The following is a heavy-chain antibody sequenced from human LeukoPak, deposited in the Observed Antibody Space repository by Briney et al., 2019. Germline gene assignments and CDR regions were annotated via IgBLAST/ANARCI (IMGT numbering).Heavy chain of an antibody. CDR3: ARVDIRADHSDSSEDAFDV. CDR1: GGSISSGGYY. D-gene: IGHD3-22*01. Sequence: PSQTLTLTCRVSGGSISSGGYYWSWIRQHPGKGLEWIGHMYASGGTYYNPSLKSRVIVSVDTSKNQFPLKVSSVTVADTAVYYCARVDIRADHSDSSEDAFDVWGQGTMVTVSS. J-gene: IGHJ3*01. CDR2: MYASGGT. V-gene: IGHV4-31*03.